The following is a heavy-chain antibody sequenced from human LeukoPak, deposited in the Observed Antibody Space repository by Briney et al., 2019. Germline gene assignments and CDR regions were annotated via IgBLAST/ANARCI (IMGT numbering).Heavy chain of an antibody. J-gene: IGHJ4*02. Sequence: PGGSLRLSCAASGFTFRSYSMNWVRQAPGKGLEWVSFISSSSSNTYYADSVKGRFTISRDNAKNSLYLQMNSLRAEDTAVYYCASGPLISYNSSTYPPFDYWGQGTLVTVSS. V-gene: IGHV3-21*01. CDR2: ISSSSSNT. CDR1: GFTFRSYS. D-gene: IGHD6-6*01. CDR3: ASGPLISYNSSTYPPFDY.